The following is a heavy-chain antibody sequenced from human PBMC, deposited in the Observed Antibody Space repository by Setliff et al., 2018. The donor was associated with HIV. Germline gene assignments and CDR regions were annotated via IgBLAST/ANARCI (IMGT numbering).Heavy chain of an antibody. CDR2: INHSGST. CDR3: ARGYGGGYYFDY. CDR1: GGSFSGYY. J-gene: IGHJ4*02. D-gene: IGHD2-15*01. V-gene: IGHV4-34*01. Sequence: SETLSLTCAVYGGSFSGYYWSWIRQPPGKGLEWIGKINHSGSTSYNPSLKRRVTISVDTSKNQFSLRLISVTAADTAVYSCARGYGGGYYFDYWGQGTLVTVSS.